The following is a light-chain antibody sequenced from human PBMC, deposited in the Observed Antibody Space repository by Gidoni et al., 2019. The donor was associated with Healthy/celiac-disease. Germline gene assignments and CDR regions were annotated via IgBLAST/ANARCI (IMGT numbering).Light chain of an antibody. CDR2: AAS. Sequence: DIQLTPSPSFLSASVGDRVTITCRASQGISSYLAWYQQKPGKAPKLLIYAASTLQSGVPSRFSGSGSGTEFTLTISSLQPEDFATYYCQQINSYPPFGQGTRLEIK. V-gene: IGKV1-9*01. CDR1: QGISSY. J-gene: IGKJ5*01. CDR3: QQINSYPP.